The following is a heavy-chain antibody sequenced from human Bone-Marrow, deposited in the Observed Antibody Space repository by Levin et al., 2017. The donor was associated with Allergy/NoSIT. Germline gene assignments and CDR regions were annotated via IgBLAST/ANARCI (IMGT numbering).Heavy chain of an antibody. CDR3: ARHPAIYYGSGRSFYFYGMDV. V-gene: IGHV5-51*01. CDR2: IYPDDSDT. CDR1: GFSFTGYW. Sequence: GESLKISCKFSGFSFTGYWIAWVRQMPGKGLEWMGVIYPDDSDTRYSPSFQGQVTISADKSISTAYLQWSSLKASDTAQYYCARHPAIYYGSGRSFYFYGMDVSGQGTTVTVSS. D-gene: IGHD3-10*01. J-gene: IGHJ6*02.